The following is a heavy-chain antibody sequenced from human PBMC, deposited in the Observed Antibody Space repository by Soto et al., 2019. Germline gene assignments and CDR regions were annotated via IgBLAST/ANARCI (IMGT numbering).Heavy chain of an antibody. CDR1: GFTFSSYS. J-gene: IGHJ6*03. D-gene: IGHD2-15*01. Sequence: GGSLRLSCAASGFTFSSYSMNWVRQAPGKGLEWVSSISSSSSYIYYADSVKGRFTISRDNAKNSLYLQMNSLRAEDTAVYYCARVARGEVLAAMRCSGGSCYSDYYYYYYMDVQGKLTTVTVSS. CDR3: ARVARGEVLAAMRCSGGSCYSDYYYYYYMDV. CDR2: ISSSSSYI. V-gene: IGHV3-21*01.